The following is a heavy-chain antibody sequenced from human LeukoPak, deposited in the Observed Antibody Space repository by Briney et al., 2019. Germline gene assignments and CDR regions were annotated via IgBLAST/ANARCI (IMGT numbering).Heavy chain of an antibody. D-gene: IGHD3-22*01. V-gene: IGHV4-59*01. CDR3: ARDGYYDSSGHSEFDY. Sequence: SETLSLTCTVSGGSLSSYYWSWVRQPPGKGLEWIGYIYYSGSTNYNPSLKSRVTISVDTSKNQFSLKLSPVTAADTAVYYCARDGYYDSSGHSEFDYWGRGTLVTVSS. J-gene: IGHJ4*02. CDR1: GGSLSSYY. CDR2: IYYSGST.